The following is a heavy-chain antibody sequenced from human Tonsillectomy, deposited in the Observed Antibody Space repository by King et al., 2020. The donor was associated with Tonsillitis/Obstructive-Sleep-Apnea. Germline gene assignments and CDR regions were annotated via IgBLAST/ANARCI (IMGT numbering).Heavy chain of an antibody. V-gene: IGHV5-10-1*03. Sequence: EVQLVESGAEVKKPGESLRISCKGSGYSFTNYWINWVRQMPGKGLEWMGRIDPSDSYTNYSPSFQGHVTISVDKSISTAYLQWYSLKASDTVMYYCARQDGPLYYYYGMDVWGQGTTVTVSS. CDR2: IDPSDSYT. CDR3: ARQDGPLYYYYGMDV. D-gene: IGHD2-15*01. J-gene: IGHJ6*02. CDR1: GYSFTNYW.